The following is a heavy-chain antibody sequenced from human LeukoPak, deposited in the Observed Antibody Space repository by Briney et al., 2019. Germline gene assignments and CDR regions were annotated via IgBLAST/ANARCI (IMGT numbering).Heavy chain of an antibody. V-gene: IGHV3-23*01. J-gene: IGHJ6*03. Sequence: GGSLRLSCAASGFTFSSYAMSWVRQAPGKGLEWVSAISGSGGSTCYADSVKGRFTISRDNSKNTLYLQMNSLRAEDTAVYYCAKLGPPSMVRGPMDVWGKGTTVTVSS. CDR1: GFTFSSYA. D-gene: IGHD3-10*01. CDR2: ISGSGGST. CDR3: AKLGPPSMVRGPMDV.